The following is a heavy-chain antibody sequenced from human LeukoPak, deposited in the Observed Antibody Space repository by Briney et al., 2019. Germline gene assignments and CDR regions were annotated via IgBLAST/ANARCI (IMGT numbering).Heavy chain of an antibody. Sequence: SETLSLTCTVSGGSISSGGYYWDWIRQPPGKGLEWIGSIYYSGSTYYNPSLKSRVTMAVDTSKNQFSLQLNSVTPEDTAVYYCARERTGFDPWGQGTLVTVSS. CDR2: IYYSGST. CDR1: GGSISSGGYY. CDR3: ARERTGFDP. V-gene: IGHV4-39*07. J-gene: IGHJ5*02. D-gene: IGHD1-1*01.